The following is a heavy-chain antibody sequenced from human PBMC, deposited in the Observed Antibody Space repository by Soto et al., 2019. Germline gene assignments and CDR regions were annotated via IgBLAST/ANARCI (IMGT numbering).Heavy chain of an antibody. CDR3: ARHRNNWNTNDAFDI. CDR1: GYSFTSYW. J-gene: IGHJ3*02. D-gene: IGHD1-20*01. CDR2: IYPGDSDT. V-gene: IGHV5-51*01. Sequence: GESLKISCKGSGYSFTSYWIGWVRQMPGKGLEWMGIIYPGDSDTRYSPSFQGQVTISADKSISTAYLQWSSLKASDTAMYYCARHRNNWNTNDAFDIWGQGTMVTVSS.